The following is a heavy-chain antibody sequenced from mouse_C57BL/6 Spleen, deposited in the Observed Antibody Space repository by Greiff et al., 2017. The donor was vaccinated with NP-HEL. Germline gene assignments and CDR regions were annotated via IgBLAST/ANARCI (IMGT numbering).Heavy chain of an antibody. V-gene: IGHV1-82*01. D-gene: IGHD4-1*01. J-gene: IGHJ2*01. Sequence: VQLQQSGPELVKPGASVKISCKASGYAFSSSWMNWVKQRPGKGLEWIGRIYPGDGDANYNGKFKGKATLTADKSSRTAYMQLSSLTSEDSAVYFCARLGLGQSYFDYWGQGTTLTVSS. CDR3: ARLGLGQSYFDY. CDR1: GYAFSSSW. CDR2: IYPGDGDA.